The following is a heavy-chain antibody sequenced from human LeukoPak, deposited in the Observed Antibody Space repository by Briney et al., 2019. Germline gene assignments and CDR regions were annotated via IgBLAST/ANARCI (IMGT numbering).Heavy chain of an antibody. Sequence: GGSLRLSCAASGFTFSTYWMSWVRQAPGKGLEWVANIKQDGSEKYYVDSVKGRFTISRDNANNSLYLQMNSLRAEDTAVYYCARDRNTDFWSGYYTNYFDYWGQGTLVTVSS. CDR3: ARDRNTDFWSGYYTNYFDY. D-gene: IGHD3-3*01. J-gene: IGHJ4*02. CDR1: GFTFSTYW. V-gene: IGHV3-7*01. CDR2: IKQDGSEK.